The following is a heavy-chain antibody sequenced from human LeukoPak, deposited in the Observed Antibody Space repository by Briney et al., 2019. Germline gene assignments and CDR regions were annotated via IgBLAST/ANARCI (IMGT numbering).Heavy chain of an antibody. CDR2: INHSGST. CDR1: GGSFSGYY. Sequence: SETLSLTCAVYGGSFSGYYWSWIRQPPGKGLEWIGEINHSGSTNYNPSLKSRVTISVDTSKNQFSLKLSSVTAADTAVYYCARGRTNSRYHDYWGQGTLVTVSS. CDR3: ARGRTNSRYHDY. V-gene: IGHV4-34*01. J-gene: IGHJ4*02. D-gene: IGHD1/OR15-1a*01.